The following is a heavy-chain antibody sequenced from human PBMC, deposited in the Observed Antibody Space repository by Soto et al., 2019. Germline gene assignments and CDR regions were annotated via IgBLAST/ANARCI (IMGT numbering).Heavy chain of an antibody. CDR1: GGAISRGGSS. Sequence: QLQMQASGSGLVKPSQTMSLTCAVSGGAISRGGSSWTWSRQPPGKGLEWIGSIYHIGSTYYNPSHKGRVTIAVDRSKIQFSLKLSLVTAADTAVYCCARVPDVLGPGTTVTVSS. CDR3: ARVPDV. J-gene: IGHJ6*02. V-gene: IGHV4-30-2*01. CDR2: IYHIGST.